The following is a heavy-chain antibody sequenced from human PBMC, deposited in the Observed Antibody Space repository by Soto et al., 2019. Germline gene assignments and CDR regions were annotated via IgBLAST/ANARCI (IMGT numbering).Heavy chain of an antibody. V-gene: IGHV3-48*01. CDR3: ARDIVVVPAAADSDY. CDR1: GFTFSSYS. J-gene: IGHJ4*02. Sequence: GSLRLSCAASGFTFSSYSMNWVRQAPGKGLEWVSYISSSSSTIYYADSVKGRFTISRDNAKNSLYLQMNSLRAEDTAVYYCARDIVVVPAAADSDYWGQGTLVTVSS. CDR2: ISSSSSTI. D-gene: IGHD2-2*01.